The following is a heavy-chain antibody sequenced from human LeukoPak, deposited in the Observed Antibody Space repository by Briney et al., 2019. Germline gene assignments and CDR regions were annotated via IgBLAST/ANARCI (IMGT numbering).Heavy chain of an antibody. CDR3: ARELIVGATGAFDI. Sequence: GGSLRLSCAASGFTFSSYSMNWVRQAPGKGLEWVSSISSSSSYMYYADSVKGRFTISRDNAKNSLYLQMNSLRAEDTAVYYCARELIVGATGAFDIWGQGTMVTVSS. J-gene: IGHJ3*02. V-gene: IGHV3-21*01. CDR2: ISSSSSYM. D-gene: IGHD1-26*01. CDR1: GFTFSSYS.